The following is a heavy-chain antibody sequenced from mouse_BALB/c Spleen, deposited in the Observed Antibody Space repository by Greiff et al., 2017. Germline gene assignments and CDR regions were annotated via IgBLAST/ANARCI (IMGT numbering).Heavy chain of an antibody. J-gene: IGHJ4*01. CDR1: GFTFSSYG. CDR3: ARGLPPYAMDY. Sequence: VQLKQSGGDLVKPGGSLKLSCAASGFTFSSYGMSWVRQTPDKRLEWVATISSGGSYTYYPDSVKGRFTISRDNAKNTLYLQMSSLKSEDTAMYYCARGLPPYAMDYWGQGTSVTVSS. CDR2: ISSGGSYT. V-gene: IGHV5-6*01. D-gene: IGHD2-4*01.